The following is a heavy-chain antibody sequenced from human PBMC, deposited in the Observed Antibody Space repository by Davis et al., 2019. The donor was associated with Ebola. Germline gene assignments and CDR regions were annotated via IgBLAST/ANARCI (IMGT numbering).Heavy chain of an antibody. CDR2: INHSGST. CDR1: GGSFSGYY. CDR3: ARGYYDSSGYPRLGYYGMDV. Sequence: MPSETLSFTCAVYGGSFSGYYWSWIRQPPGKGLEWIGEINHSGSTNYNPSLKSRVTISVDTSKNQFSLKLSSVTAADTAVYYCARGYYDSSGYPRLGYYGMDVWGQGTTVTVSS. D-gene: IGHD3-22*01. J-gene: IGHJ6*02. V-gene: IGHV4-34*01.